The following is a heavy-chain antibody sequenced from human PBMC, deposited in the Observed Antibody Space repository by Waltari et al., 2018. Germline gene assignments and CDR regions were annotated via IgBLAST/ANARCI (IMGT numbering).Heavy chain of an antibody. J-gene: IGHJ6*03. D-gene: IGHD1-26*01. V-gene: IGHV4-4*07. CDR1: GGSISSYY. CDR3: AVGGAPPYYYYMDV. CDR2: IYTSGST. Sequence: QVQLQESGPGLVKPSETLSLTCTVSGGSISSYYWSWIRQPAGKGLEWIGRIYTSGSTNYNPSLKSRVTMSVDTSKNQFSLKLSSVTAADTAVYYCAVGGAPPYYYYMDVWGKGTTVTVSS.